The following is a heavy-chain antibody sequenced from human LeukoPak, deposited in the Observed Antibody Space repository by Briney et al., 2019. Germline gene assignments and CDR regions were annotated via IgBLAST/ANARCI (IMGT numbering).Heavy chain of an antibody. J-gene: IGHJ4*02. CDR1: GYTFTSYG. CDR3: ARAQGGAVSY. CDR2: INPNSGGT. Sequence: ASVKVSCKASGYTFTSYGISWVRQAPGQGLEWMGWINPNSGGTNYAQKFQGRVTMTRDTSISTAYMELSRLRSDDTAVYYCARAQGGAVSYWGQGTLVTVSS. V-gene: IGHV1-2*02. D-gene: IGHD3-16*01.